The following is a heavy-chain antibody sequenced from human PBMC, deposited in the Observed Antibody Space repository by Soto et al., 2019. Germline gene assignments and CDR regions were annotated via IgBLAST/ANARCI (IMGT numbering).Heavy chain of an antibody. CDR3: ASAMVIVWGVFVSHEYFPR. V-gene: IGHV4-30-2*01. CDR1: GASISTGGYS. D-gene: IGHD3-16*02. Sequence: NLSHTYTVSGASISTGGYSWTWIRQPPGKGLEWIGYIYHTGSTYYNPSLKSRLTISLDRSKNQFSLKLTSVTAADTAVYYCASAMVIVWGVFVSHEYFPRSGQGTLVTVSS. CDR2: IYHTGST. J-gene: IGHJ1*01.